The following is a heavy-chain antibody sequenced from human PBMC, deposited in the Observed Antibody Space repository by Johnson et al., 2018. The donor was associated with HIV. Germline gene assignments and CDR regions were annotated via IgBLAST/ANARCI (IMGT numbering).Heavy chain of an antibody. CDR3: ARGGLLSPDAFDI. J-gene: IGHJ3*02. Sequence: QVQLVESGGGVVQPGRSLRLSCAASGFTFSSYAMHWVRQAPGKGLEWVAVISYDGSNKYYADSVKGRFTISRDNSKTTLYLQMNSLRAEDTAVYYCARGGLLSPDAFDIWGQGTMVTVSS. D-gene: IGHD2-21*02. CDR2: ISYDGSNK. CDR1: GFTFSSYA. V-gene: IGHV3-30-3*01.